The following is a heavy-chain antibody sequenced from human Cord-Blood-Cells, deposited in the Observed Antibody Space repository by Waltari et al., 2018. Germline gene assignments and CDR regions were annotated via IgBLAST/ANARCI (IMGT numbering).Heavy chain of an antibody. J-gene: IGHJ4*02. CDR1: GYTFSGYY. CDR3: ARARWELLLDY. V-gene: IGHV1-2*06. CDR2: INPNSGGT. D-gene: IGHD1-26*01. Sequence: QVQLVQSGAAVKTPGASVQVSCRASGYTFSGYYIPWVRQAPGQGLEWMGRINPNSGGTNYAQKFQGRVTMTRDTSISTAYMELSRLRSDDTAVYYCARARWELLLDYWGQGTLVTVSS.